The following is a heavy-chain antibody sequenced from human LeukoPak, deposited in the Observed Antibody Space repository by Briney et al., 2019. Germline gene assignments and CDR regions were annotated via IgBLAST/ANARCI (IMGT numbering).Heavy chain of an antibody. Sequence: SVKVSCKASGYSFTSYDINWVRQATGQGLEWMGWIIPIFGTANYAQKFQGRVTITMDESTSTAYMELSSLRSEDTAVYYCARDLSYYDSSGPVIYYYYMDVWGKGTTVTVSS. CDR3: ARDLSYYDSSGPVIYYYYMDV. D-gene: IGHD3-22*01. J-gene: IGHJ6*03. CDR1: GYSFTSYD. CDR2: IIPIFGTA. V-gene: IGHV1-69*05.